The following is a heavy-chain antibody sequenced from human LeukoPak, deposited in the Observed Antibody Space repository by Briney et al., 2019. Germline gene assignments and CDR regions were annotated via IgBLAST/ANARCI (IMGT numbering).Heavy chain of an antibody. Sequence: GGSLRLSCAASGFTFNSHAMNWVRQAPGKGLEWVSGISGSGGGTYYADSVKARFTISRDNSKNTLYLQVNSLRAEDTAVYYCAKGGQWLVRGICYYWGQGTLVTVSS. V-gene: IGHV3-23*01. J-gene: IGHJ4*02. CDR1: GFTFNSHA. CDR3: AKGGQWLVRGICYY. CDR2: ISGSGGGT. D-gene: IGHD6-19*01.